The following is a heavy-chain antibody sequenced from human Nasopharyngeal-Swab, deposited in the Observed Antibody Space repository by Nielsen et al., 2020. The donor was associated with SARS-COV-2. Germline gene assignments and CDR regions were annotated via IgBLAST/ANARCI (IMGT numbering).Heavy chain of an antibody. D-gene: IGHD6-19*01. V-gene: IGHV4-4*02. CDR2: INHSGST. Sequence: SETLSLTCAVSGGSISSSNWWSWIRQPPGKGLEWIGEINHSGSTNYNPSLKSRVTISVDTSKNQFSLKLSSVTAADTAVYYCARGVDSSGWYSYYYYYGMDVWGQGTTVTVSS. CDR1: GGSISSSNW. CDR3: ARGVDSSGWYSYYYYYGMDV. J-gene: IGHJ6*02.